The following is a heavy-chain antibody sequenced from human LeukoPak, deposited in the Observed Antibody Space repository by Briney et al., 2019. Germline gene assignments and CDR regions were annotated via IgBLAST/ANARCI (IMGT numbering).Heavy chain of an antibody. CDR1: GFTFSSYA. J-gene: IGHJ3*02. V-gene: IGHV3-23*01. CDR2: ISGSGGST. CDR3: AKAPVAYCSGGSCYSDAFDI. D-gene: IGHD2-15*01. Sequence: GSLRLSCAASGFTFSSYAMSWVRQAPGKGLEWVSAISGSGGSTYYADSVKGRFTISRDNSKNTLYLQMNSLRAEDTAVYYCAKAPVAYCSGGSCYSDAFDIWGQGTMVTVSS.